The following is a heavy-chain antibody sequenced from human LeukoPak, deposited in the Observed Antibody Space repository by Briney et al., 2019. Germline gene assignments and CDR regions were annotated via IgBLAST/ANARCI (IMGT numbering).Heavy chain of an antibody. Sequence: PSETLSLTCAVSGDSIKDYYWSWIRQPPGKGLEWTGYIYYSGSTNYNPSLKSRVTISVDTSKNQFSLKLSSVTAADTAVYYCAREGAGEVSGWFDPWGQGTLVTVSS. V-gene: IGHV4-59*01. CDR3: AREGAGEVSGWFDP. J-gene: IGHJ5*02. CDR2: IYYSGST. CDR1: GDSIKDYY. D-gene: IGHD1-26*01.